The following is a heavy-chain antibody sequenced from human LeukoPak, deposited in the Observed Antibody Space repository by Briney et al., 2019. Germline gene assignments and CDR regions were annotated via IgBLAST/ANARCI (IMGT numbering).Heavy chain of an antibody. CDR1: GGSISSGNYY. CDR3: AREGYDSL. J-gene: IGHJ4*02. V-gene: IGHV4-61*09. Sequence: SETLSLTCTVSGGSISSGNYYWSWIRQPAGKGLEWIGHIYTSGSTNYNPSLKSRVTISVDMSKNQFSLKLSSLTAADTAVYYCAREGYDSLWGQGTLVTVSS. CDR2: IYTSGST. D-gene: IGHD3-3*01.